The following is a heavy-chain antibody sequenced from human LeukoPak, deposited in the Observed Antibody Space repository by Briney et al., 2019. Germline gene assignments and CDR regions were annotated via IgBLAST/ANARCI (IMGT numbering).Heavy chain of an antibody. Sequence: SQTLSLTCSVSGGSISSGGNYWSWIRQHPGKGLEWIGYIYYTGSTYYNPSLKSRVTISVDTSKNQFSLKLSSVTAADTAVYYCARGGDRRGFDYWGQGTLVTVSS. D-gene: IGHD1-14*01. J-gene: IGHJ4*02. V-gene: IGHV4-31*03. CDR3: ARGGDRRGFDY. CDR2: IYYTGST. CDR1: GGSISSGGNY.